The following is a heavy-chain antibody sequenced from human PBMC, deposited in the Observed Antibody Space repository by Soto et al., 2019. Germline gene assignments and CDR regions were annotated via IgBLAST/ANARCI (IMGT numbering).Heavy chain of an antibody. D-gene: IGHD5-18*01. CDR2: IYYSGST. CDR3: ASPLYSYGPMDV. J-gene: IGHJ6*02. V-gene: IGHV4-61*01. CDR1: GGSVSSGSYY. Sequence: QVQLQESGPGLVKPSETLSLTCTVSGGSVSSGSYYWSWIRQPPGKGLEWIGYIYYSGSTNYNPSPKRRVTVSVDTSKNQFSLKLSSVTAADTAVYYCASPLYSYGPMDVWGQGTTVTVSS.